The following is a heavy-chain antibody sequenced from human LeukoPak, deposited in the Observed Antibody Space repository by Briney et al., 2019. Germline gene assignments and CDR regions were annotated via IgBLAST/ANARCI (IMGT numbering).Heavy chain of an antibody. J-gene: IGHJ4*02. D-gene: IGHD7-27*01. CDR1: GGSITTSSYY. CDR3: ARDTGAHFDY. V-gene: IGHV4-39*07. CDR2: VYYSGST. Sequence: SETLSLTCAVSGGSITTSSYYWGWIRQPPGKGLEWIGSVYYSGSTYYNPSLKSRLTISVDTSKNQFSLKLSSVTAADTAVYYCARDTGAHFDYWGQGTLVTVSS.